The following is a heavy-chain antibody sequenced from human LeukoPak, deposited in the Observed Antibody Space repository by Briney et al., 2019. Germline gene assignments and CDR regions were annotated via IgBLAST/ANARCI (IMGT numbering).Heavy chain of an antibody. Sequence: SETLSLTCTVSGYSISSGYYGGWIRQPPGKGLEWIGNIYHSGSTYYNPSLKSRVTTSLDTSKNQFSLKLTSVTAADTAVYYCARDKGDRQYNWFDPWGQGTLVTVSS. CDR1: GYSISSGYY. CDR3: ARDKGDRQYNWFDP. CDR2: IYHSGST. D-gene: IGHD3-22*01. V-gene: IGHV4-38-2*02. J-gene: IGHJ5*02.